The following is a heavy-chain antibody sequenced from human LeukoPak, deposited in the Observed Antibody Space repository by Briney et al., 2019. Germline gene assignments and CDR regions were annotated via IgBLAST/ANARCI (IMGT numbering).Heavy chain of an antibody. Sequence: ASVKVSCKASGYTFSSYGISWVRQVPGHGLEWMGWLSVSNDHTVYAQNLQGRVTVTTDTSTSTVYMELTNLTSDDTAVYYCAREAGSGWSIWGDYWGQGTLVTVAS. CDR2: LSVSNDHT. CDR1: GYTFSSYG. J-gene: IGHJ4*02. V-gene: IGHV1-18*01. CDR3: AREAGSGWSIWGDY. D-gene: IGHD6-19*01.